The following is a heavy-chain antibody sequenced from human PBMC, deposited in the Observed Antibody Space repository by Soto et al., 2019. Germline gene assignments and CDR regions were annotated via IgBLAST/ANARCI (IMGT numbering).Heavy chain of an antibody. CDR1: GFTFSSYA. J-gene: IGHJ4*02. V-gene: IGHV3-23*01. D-gene: IGHD3-16*02. CDR3: AKEKDYGYVWGTYRYTFDY. Sequence: GGSLRLPCAASGFTFSSYAVSWVRQAPGKGLEWVSGISGRGSTNYADSVKGRFTISRDNSKNTLYLQMNSLRADDTAVYYCAKEKDYGYVWGTYRYTFDYGGQGALVTVSS. CDR2: ISGRGST.